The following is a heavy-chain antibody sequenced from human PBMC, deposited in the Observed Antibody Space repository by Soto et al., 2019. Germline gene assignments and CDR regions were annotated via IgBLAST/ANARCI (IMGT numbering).Heavy chain of an antibody. D-gene: IGHD3-10*01. CDR1: GGSISSGGYY. Sequence: SETLSLTCTVSGGSISSGGYYWSWIRQHPGKGLEWIGYIYYSGSTYYNPSLRSRVTISVDTSKNQFSLKLSSVTAADTAVYYCARDGGTVRGVIYFDYWGQGTLVTVSS. CDR2: IYYSGST. CDR3: ARDGGTVRGVIYFDY. J-gene: IGHJ4*02. V-gene: IGHV4-31*03.